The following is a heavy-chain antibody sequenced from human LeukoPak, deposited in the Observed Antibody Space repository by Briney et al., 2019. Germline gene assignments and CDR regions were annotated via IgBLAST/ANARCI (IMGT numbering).Heavy chain of an antibody. CDR1: GFTFSSYG. V-gene: IGHV3-30*02. D-gene: IGHD6-13*01. CDR3: AKEKSSSWYYFDY. Sequence: GGSLRLSCAASGFTFSSYGMHWVRQAPGKGLEWVAFIRYDGSNKYYADSVKGRFTISRDNSKNTLYLQMNSLRAEDTAVYYCAKEKSSSWYYFDYWGQGTLVTVSS. CDR2: IRYDGSNK. J-gene: IGHJ4*02.